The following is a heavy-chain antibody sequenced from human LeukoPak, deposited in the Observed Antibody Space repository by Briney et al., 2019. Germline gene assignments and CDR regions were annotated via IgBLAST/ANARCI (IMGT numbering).Heavy chain of an antibody. V-gene: IGHV4-34*01. CDR3: ARGSDTANDY. J-gene: IGHJ4*02. Sequence: KASETLSLTCAVYGGSFSGYYWSWIRQPPGKGLEWIGEINHSGSTNYNPSLKSRVTISVDTSKNQFSLKLSSVTAADTAVYYCARGSDTANDYWGQGTLVTVSS. CDR1: GGSFSGYY. CDR2: INHSGST. D-gene: IGHD5-18*01.